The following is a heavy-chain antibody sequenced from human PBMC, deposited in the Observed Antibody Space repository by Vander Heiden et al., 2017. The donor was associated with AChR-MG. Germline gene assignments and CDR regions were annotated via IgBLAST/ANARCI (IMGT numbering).Heavy chain of an antibody. Sequence: QVQLVQSGAEVKKPGSSVKVSCKASGVTFSSHAISWVRQAPGQGLGGMGGIIPKFATANYAQKFQGRVTITADESTSTVYMEVSSLRSEDTAVYYCATTWHGKKSNDAFDIWGQGTMVTVSS. D-gene: IGHD4-17*01. V-gene: IGHV1-69*01. J-gene: IGHJ3*02. CDR1: GVTFSSHA. CDR3: ATTWHGKKSNDAFDI. CDR2: IIPKFATA.